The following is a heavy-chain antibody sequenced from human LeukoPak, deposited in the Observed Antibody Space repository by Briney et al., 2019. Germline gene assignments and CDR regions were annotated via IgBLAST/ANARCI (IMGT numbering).Heavy chain of an antibody. D-gene: IGHD3-16*02. V-gene: IGHV3-23*01. CDR2: ISGSGGST. Sequence: GGSLRLSCAASGFTFSSYGMSWVRQAPGKGLEWVSAISGSGGSTYYADSVKGRFTISRDNSKNTLYLQMNSLRAEDTAVYYCAKDKGMLTFGGVIVPLFAPFFDYWGQGTLVTVSS. CDR3: AKDKGMLTFGGVIVPLFAPFFDY. CDR1: GFTFSSYG. J-gene: IGHJ4*02.